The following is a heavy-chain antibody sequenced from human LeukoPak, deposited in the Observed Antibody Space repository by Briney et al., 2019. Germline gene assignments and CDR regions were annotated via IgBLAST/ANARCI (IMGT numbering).Heavy chain of an antibody. CDR2: RYHDGRR. J-gene: IGHJ6*02. Sequence: SETLSLTCAVSGDCIRSDSWWIWVRQAPGKGLEWIGERYHDGRRTYNPSLKSRVSISLDESENQFSLELTSVTAADTAVYFCAREKGHLMEVDVWGQGATVTVSS. D-gene: IGHD3-3*01. CDR3: AREKGHLMEVDV. V-gene: IGHV4-4*02. CDR1: GDCIRSDSW.